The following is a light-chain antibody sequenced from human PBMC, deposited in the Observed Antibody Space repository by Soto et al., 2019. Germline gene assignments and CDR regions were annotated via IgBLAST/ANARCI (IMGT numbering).Light chain of an antibody. CDR1: QSISRY. Sequence: DIQMTQSPSSLSASVGDRVTLTCRASQSISRYLNWYQQKPGNAPKLLIYDASSSLSGVPSRFSGSGSGTDFTLTISSLQPDEHATYYCQQNFSPPRTFGQGTKVEIK. V-gene: IGKV1-39*01. CDR2: DAS. J-gene: IGKJ1*01. CDR3: QQNFSPPRT.